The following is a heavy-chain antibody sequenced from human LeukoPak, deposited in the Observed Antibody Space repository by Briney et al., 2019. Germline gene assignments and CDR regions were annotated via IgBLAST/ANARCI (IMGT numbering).Heavy chain of an antibody. CDR2: IYYSGST. J-gene: IGHJ6*03. CDR3: ARSGITMVRGVPLLTVRKNYYYYMDV. Sequence: SETLSLTCTVSGGSISSYYWSWIRQPPGKGLEWIGYIYYSGSTNYNPSLKSRVTISVDTSKNQFSLKLSSVTAADTAVYYCARSGITMVRGVPLLTVRKNYYYYMDVWGKGTTVTISS. CDR1: GGSISSYY. V-gene: IGHV4-59*01. D-gene: IGHD3-10*01.